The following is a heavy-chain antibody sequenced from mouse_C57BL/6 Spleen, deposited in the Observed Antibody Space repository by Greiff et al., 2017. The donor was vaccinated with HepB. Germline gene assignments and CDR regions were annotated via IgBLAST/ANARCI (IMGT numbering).Heavy chain of an antibody. D-gene: IGHD1-1*01. CDR2: IYPGSGNT. Sequence: QVQLKESGAELVRPGASVKLSCKASGYTFTDYYINWVKQRPGQGLEWIARIYPGSGNTYYNEKFKGKATLTAEKSSSTAYMQLSSLTSEDSAVYFCARSGGSSHFDYWGQGTTLTVSS. CDR1: GYTFTDYY. J-gene: IGHJ2*01. V-gene: IGHV1-76*01. CDR3: ARSGGSSHFDY.